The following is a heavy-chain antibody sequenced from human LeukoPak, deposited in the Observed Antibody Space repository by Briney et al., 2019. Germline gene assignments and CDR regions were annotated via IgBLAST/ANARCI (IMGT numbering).Heavy chain of an antibody. CDR2: IYSSGST. CDR1: GGSISSYY. D-gene: IGHD6-13*01. J-gene: IGHJ4*02. V-gene: IGHV4-59*01. CDR3: ARAYIAAADY. Sequence: SETLSLTCTVSGGSISSYYWNWIRLPPGKGLEWIGYIYSSGSTIYNPSLKSRVTISIDTSRNQFSLRLSSVTAADTAVYYCARAYIAAADYWGQGTLVTVSS.